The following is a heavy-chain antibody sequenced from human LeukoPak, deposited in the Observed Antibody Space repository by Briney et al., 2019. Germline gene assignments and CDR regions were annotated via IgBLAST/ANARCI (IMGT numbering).Heavy chain of an antibody. V-gene: IGHV3-74*01. CDR2: ISSDAITT. J-gene: IGHJ4*02. CDR3: ARRPCSGGICYPPDY. CDR1: GFTFDNYA. Sequence: PGGSLRLSCAASGFTFDNYAMHWVRQAPGKGLVWVSRISSDAITTNYADSVKGRFTVSRDNAKNTLYLQMNSLRDEDTAVYYCARRPCSGGICYPPDYWGQGTLVTVSS. D-gene: IGHD2-15*01.